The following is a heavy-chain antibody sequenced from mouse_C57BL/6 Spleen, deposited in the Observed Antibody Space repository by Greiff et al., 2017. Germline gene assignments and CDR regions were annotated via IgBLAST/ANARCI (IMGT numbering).Heavy chain of an antibody. Sequence: EVKLMESGPGLVKPSQSLSLTCSVTGYSITSGYYWNWIRQFPGNKLEWMGYISYDGSNNYNPSLKNRISITRDTSKNQFFLKLNSVTTEDTATYYCARTGTEGVFAYWGQGTLVTVSA. CDR2: ISYDGSN. J-gene: IGHJ3*01. CDR3: ARTGTEGVFAY. D-gene: IGHD4-1*01. V-gene: IGHV3-6*01. CDR1: GYSITSGYY.